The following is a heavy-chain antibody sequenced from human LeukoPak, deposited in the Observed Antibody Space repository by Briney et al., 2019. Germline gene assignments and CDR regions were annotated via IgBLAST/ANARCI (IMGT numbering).Heavy chain of an antibody. J-gene: IGHJ4*02. CDR2: ISGSGGST. Sequence: GGSLRLSCAASGFTFSSYAMSWVRQAPGKGLEWVSAISGSGGSTYYADSVKGRFTISRDNSKNTLYLQMNSLRAEDTAVYYCAKLGTFTLIFDWFFYFDYWGQGTLVTVSS. CDR3: AKLGTFTLIFDWFFYFDY. CDR1: GFTFSSYA. V-gene: IGHV3-23*01. D-gene: IGHD3-9*01.